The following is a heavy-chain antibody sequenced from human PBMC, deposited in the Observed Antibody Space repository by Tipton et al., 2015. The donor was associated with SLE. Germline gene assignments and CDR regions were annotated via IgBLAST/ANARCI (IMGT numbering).Heavy chain of an antibody. CDR1: GFTFSSYE. J-gene: IGHJ4*02. D-gene: IGHD3-10*01. V-gene: IGHV3-48*03. Sequence: TLSLTCAASGFTFSSYEMNWVRQAPGKGLEWVSYISSSGSTIYYADSVKGRFTISRDNAKNSLYLQMNSLRAEDTAVYYCARDKGTPGSWPGHFDYWGQGPLVTGSS. CDR2: ISSSGSTI. CDR3: ARDKGTPGSWPGHFDY.